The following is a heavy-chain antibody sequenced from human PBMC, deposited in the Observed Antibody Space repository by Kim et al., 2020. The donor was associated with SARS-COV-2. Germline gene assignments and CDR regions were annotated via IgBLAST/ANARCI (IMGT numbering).Heavy chain of an antibody. D-gene: IGHD5-12*01. CDR2: IILIFGTA. CDR1: GGTFSSYA. CDR3: ARGGGRDGYNTKDY. V-gene: IGHV1-69*13. Sequence: SVKVSCRASGGTFSSYAISWVRQAPGQGLEWLGGIILIFGTANYAQKFQGRVTITADESTSTAYMELSSLRSEDTAVYYCARGGGRDGYNTKDYWGQGTLVTVSS. J-gene: IGHJ4*02.